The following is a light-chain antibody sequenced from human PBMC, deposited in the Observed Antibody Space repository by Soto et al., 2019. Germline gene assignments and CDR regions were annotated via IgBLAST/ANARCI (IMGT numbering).Light chain of an antibody. CDR2: DVI. Sequence: QSFLTQPRSVSGSPGQSVTISCTGTSSDVGTYTYVSWYQQHPGKAPKLIIYDVIKRPSGVPDRFSGSKSGNTASLTISGLQAEDEADYYLCSYAGSYTQVFGTGTKVTVL. V-gene: IGLV2-11*01. J-gene: IGLJ1*01. CDR3: CSYAGSYTQV. CDR1: SSDVGTYTY.